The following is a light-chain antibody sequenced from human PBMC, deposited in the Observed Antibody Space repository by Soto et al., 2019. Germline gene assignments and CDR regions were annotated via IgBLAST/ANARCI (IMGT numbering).Light chain of an antibody. Sequence: QTVVTQEPSFSVSPGGTVTLTCGLSSGSVSTSYYPSWYQQTPGQAPRTLIYATNTRSSGVPDRFSGSILGDKAALTITGAQADDESDYYCVLYMSSGMSVFGGGTKLTVL. CDR3: VLYMSSGMSV. V-gene: IGLV8-61*01. CDR2: ATN. J-gene: IGLJ3*02. CDR1: SGSVSTSYY.